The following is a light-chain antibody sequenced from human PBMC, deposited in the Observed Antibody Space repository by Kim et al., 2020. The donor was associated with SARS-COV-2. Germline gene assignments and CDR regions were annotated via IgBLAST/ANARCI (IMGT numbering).Light chain of an antibody. CDR2: RAS. CDR1: QSVSSNY. V-gene: IGKV3-20*01. J-gene: IGKJ4*01. CDR3: QQYGSSPLT. Sequence: EIVLTQSPGTLSLSPGERATLSCRASQSVSSNYLAWYQQKPGQAPSLLIYRASSRATGIPDRFSGSGSGTDFTLTISRLEPEDFAVYYCQQYGSSPLTFGGGTXVDIK.